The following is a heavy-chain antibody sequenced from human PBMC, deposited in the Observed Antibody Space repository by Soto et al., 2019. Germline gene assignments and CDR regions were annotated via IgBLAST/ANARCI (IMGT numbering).Heavy chain of an antibody. Sequence: GGSLRLSCAASGFTFSSYAMSWVRQAPGKGLEWVSAISGSGGSTYYADSVRGRFTISRDNAKNSLYLQMNSLRAEDTALYYCAKVVLFLEWDYLDVCGKGTTVTVSS. V-gene: IGHV3-23*01. J-gene: IGHJ6*03. CDR2: ISGSGGST. CDR3: AKVVLFLEWDYLDV. CDR1: GFTFSSYA. D-gene: IGHD3-3*01.